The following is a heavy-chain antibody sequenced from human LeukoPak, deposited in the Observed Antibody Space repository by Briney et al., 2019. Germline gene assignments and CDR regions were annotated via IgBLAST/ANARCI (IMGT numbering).Heavy chain of an antibody. Sequence: ASVKVSCKASGYTFTVYYMHLVRQAPGQGVEWMGWVNPNRGGTNYAQKFQGRVTMTRDTSISTDYMELSRLRPDDTAVYYCARVCSPLLWCGEWGAFDIWGQRTTVTVSS. CDR2: VNPNRGGT. CDR1: GYTFTVYY. J-gene: IGHJ3*02. D-gene: IGHD3-10*01. CDR3: ARVCSPLLWCGEWGAFDI. V-gene: IGHV1-2*02.